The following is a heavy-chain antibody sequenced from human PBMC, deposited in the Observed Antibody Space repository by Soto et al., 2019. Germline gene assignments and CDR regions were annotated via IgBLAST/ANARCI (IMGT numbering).Heavy chain of an antibody. Sequence: EVQLLESGGGLVQPGGSLRLSCAASGFTFSNYAMIWARQAPGKGLEWVSGISGSGGSTYYADSVKGRFTISRDNSKNTLYLQVNSLRAEDTAVYYCAKGPLDYGSRPEYWGQGTLVTVSS. CDR3: AKGPLDYGSRPEY. V-gene: IGHV3-23*01. D-gene: IGHD3-10*01. CDR1: GFTFSNYA. CDR2: ISGSGGST. J-gene: IGHJ4*02.